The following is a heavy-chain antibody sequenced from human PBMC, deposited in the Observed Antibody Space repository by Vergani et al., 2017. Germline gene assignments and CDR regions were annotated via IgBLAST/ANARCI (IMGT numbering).Heavy chain of an antibody. CDR3: ARDGGYDSFDY. CDR2: ISYDGSNK. CDR1: GFTFSSYA. J-gene: IGHJ4*02. Sequence: QVQLVESGGGVVQPGRSLRLSCAASGFTFSSYAMHWVRQAPGKGLEWVAVISYDGSNKYYADSVKGRFTISRDNSKNTLYLQMNSLRAEDTAVYYCARDGGYDSFDYWGQGTLVTVSS. V-gene: IGHV3-30*04. D-gene: IGHD5-12*01.